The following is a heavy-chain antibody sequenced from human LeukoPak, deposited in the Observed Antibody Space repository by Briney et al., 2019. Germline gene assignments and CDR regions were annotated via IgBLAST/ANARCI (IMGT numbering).Heavy chain of an antibody. CDR1: GFTFTIFG. D-gene: IGHD3-3*01. CDR2: IDARSGIT. Sequence: GSLRLSCATSGFTFTIFGINWLRQAPGKGPEWVSYIDARSGITYYADSVQGRFTISRDNAKESVFLQMNRLRVDDTAVYYCARTYDFGRGPPGDAFDNWGQGTPVIVSS. V-gene: IGHV3-48*01. CDR3: ARTYDFGRGPPGDAFDN. J-gene: IGHJ3*02.